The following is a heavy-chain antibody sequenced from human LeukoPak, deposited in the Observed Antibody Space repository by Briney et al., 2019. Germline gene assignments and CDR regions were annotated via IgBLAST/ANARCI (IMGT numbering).Heavy chain of an antibody. D-gene: IGHD3-10*01. Sequence: PGGSLRLSCAASGFAFSTYSMSWVRQAPGKGLEWVSHISSGSDTIYYANSVKGRFTISRDNAKNSLYLQMNRLRADDTAAYYCARGSSEVLLWFGESPNWGQGTMVTVSS. J-gene: IGHJ3*01. CDR2: ISSGSDTI. V-gene: IGHV3-48*01. CDR3: ARGSSEVLLWFGESPN. CDR1: GFAFSTYS.